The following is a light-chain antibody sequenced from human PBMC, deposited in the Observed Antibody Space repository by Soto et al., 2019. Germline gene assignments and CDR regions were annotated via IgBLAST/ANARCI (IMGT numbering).Light chain of an antibody. J-gene: IGKJ3*01. V-gene: IGKV1-33*01. CDR2: DAS. Sequence: DIQMTQSPSSLSASVGDRVTITCQASQDISNYLNWYQQKPGKAPKRLIYDASNLETGFPSRFSGSGSETNFTFTISSLQPEDIATYYCQQYDNLPGTFGPGTNADIK. CDR3: QQYDNLPGT. CDR1: QDISNY.